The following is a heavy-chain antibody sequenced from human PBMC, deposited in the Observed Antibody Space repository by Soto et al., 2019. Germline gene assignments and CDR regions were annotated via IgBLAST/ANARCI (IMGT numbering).Heavy chain of an antibody. Sequence: QVQLVQSGAEVKKPGSSVKVSCKASGGTFSSHAITWVRQAPGQGLEWMGGIIPIFGTANYAQKFQGRVTITADESTSTAYMELSSLRSEDTALYYCARDRGTSSGYYPYWFDPWGQGTLVTVSS. CDR3: ARDRGTSSGYYPYWFDP. J-gene: IGHJ5*02. CDR2: IIPIFGTA. V-gene: IGHV1-69*12. CDR1: GGTFSSHA. D-gene: IGHD3-22*01.